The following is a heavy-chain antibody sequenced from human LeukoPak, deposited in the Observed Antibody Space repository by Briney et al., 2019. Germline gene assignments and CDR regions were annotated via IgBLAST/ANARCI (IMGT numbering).Heavy chain of an antibody. Sequence: SETLSLTCTVSGASISSYYLSWIRQPPGKGLEWIGYIYYSGSTSYNPSLKSRVTISLDTSKNQFSLKLSSVTAADTAVYYCAREYSSSSEHFDFWGKGTLVTVSS. J-gene: IGHJ4*02. V-gene: IGHV4-59*01. D-gene: IGHD6-6*01. CDR1: GASISSYY. CDR3: AREYSSSSEHFDF. CDR2: IYYSGST.